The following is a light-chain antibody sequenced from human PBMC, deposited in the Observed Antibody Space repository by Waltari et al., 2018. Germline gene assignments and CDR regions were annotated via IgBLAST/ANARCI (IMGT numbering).Light chain of an antibody. CDR1: GSNIGINT. CDR2: NDK. CDR3: SAWDDSRNGLS. V-gene: IGLV1-44*01. Sequence: QSVLTQPPSASGTPGQRVTISCSGSGSNIGINTVNWYQQLQGTAPKLLIYNDKQRPSGVPDRFSGSKSGSSASLAIIGLQADDEANYYCSAWDDSRNGLSFGTGTRVTVL. J-gene: IGLJ1*01.